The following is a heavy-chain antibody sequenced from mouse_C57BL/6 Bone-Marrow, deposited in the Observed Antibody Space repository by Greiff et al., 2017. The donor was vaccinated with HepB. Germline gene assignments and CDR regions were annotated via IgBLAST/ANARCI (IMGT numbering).Heavy chain of an antibody. CDR2: IDPEDGET. J-gene: IGHJ4*01. Sequence: VQLQQSGAELVKPGASVKLSCTASGFNIKDYYMHWVKQRTEQGLEWIGRIDPEDGETKYAPKFQGKATITADTSSNTAYLQRSSLTAEDTAVYYGARLSTMVTTKDYAMDYWSQGASVTVSS. D-gene: IGHD2-2*01. CDR1: GFNIKDYY. CDR3: ARLSTMVTTKDYAMDY. V-gene: IGHV14-2*01.